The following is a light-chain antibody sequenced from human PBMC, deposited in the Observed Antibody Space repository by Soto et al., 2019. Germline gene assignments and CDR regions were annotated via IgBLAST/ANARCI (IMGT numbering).Light chain of an antibody. CDR2: EVS. V-gene: IGLV2-14*01. J-gene: IGLJ1*01. Sequence: QSVLTQPASVSGSPGQSITISCTGTSSDVGGYDYVSWYQQHPGKAPKLMIYEVSNRPSELSDRFSGSKSGNTASLTISGLQAEDEADYFCCSYTGSSSSYVFGTGTKVTVL. CDR1: SSDVGGYDY. CDR3: CSYTGSSSSYV.